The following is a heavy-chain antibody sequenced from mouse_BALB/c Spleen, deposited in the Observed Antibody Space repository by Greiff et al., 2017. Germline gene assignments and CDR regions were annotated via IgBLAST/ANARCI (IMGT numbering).Heavy chain of an antibody. J-gene: IGHJ3*01. CDR3: TRRGYYDYERFAD. CDR1: GFTFSSYT. D-gene: IGHD2-4*01. Sequence: EVKVVESGGGLVKPGGSLKLSCAASGFTFSSYTMSWVRQTPEKRLEWVATISSGGSYTYYPDSVKGRFTISRDNAKNTLYLQMSSLKSEDTAMYYCTRRGYYDYERFADWGQGTLVTVSA. V-gene: IGHV5-6-4*01. CDR2: ISSGGSYT.